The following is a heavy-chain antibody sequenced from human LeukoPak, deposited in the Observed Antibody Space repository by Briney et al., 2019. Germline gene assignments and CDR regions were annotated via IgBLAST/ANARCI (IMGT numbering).Heavy chain of an antibody. Sequence: ASVKASCKASGYTFTGYYMHWVRQAPGQGLEWMGWINPNSGGTNYAQKFQGRVTMTRDTSISTAYMELSRLRSDDTAVYYCARGALRWRDGYNFWYWGQGTLVTVSS. J-gene: IGHJ4*02. V-gene: IGHV1-2*02. CDR1: GYTFTGYY. D-gene: IGHD5-24*01. CDR3: ARGALRWRDGYNFWY. CDR2: INPNSGGT.